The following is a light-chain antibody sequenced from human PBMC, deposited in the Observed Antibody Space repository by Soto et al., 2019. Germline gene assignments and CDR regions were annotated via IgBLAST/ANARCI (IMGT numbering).Light chain of an antibody. J-gene: IGLJ1*01. CDR2: SSS. CDR1: SLNIGSNA. V-gene: IGLV1-47*02. CDR3: AAWDDALSGYV. Sequence: QPVLTQSPSASGTPGQRVTISCSGSSLNIGSNAVFWYQHLPGAAPRLLISSSSQRPSGVPDRFSGSKSGTSASLDIRGLRSEDEADYYCAAWDDALSGYVFGTGTKVTVL.